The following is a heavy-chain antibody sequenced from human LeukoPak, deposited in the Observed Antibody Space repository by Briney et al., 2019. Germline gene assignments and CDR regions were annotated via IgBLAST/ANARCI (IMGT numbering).Heavy chain of an antibody. D-gene: IGHD2-2*01. CDR3: AKDRYCTSSSCPIDY. CDR2: INWKSDKI. Sequence: GGSLRLSCAGSGYSFDEYAMHWVWQAPGKGLEWVSGINWKSDKIGYADSVKGRFTISRDNSKNSLYLQMNSLRVEDTALYYCAKDRYCTSSSCPIDYWGQGTMVTVSS. V-gene: IGHV3-9*01. J-gene: IGHJ4*02. CDR1: GYSFDEYA.